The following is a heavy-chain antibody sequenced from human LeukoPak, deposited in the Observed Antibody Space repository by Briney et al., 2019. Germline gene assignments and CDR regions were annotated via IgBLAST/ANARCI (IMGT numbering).Heavy chain of an antibody. D-gene: IGHD3-22*01. CDR1: GFTFSIYA. CDR3: AKLLYYYDSSQPY. CDR2: ISVSGGST. J-gene: IGHJ4*02. Sequence: GGTLRLSCAASGFTFSIYAMSWVRQAPGKGLEWVSAISVSGGSTYYADSVKGRFTISRDNSKNTLYLQMNSLRAEDTAVYYCAKLLYYYDSSQPYWGQGTLVTVSS. V-gene: IGHV3-23*01.